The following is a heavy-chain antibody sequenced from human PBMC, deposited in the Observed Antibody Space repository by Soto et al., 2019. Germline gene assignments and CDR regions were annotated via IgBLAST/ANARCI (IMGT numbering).Heavy chain of an antibody. J-gene: IGHJ4*02. CDR2: IHHSGNT. V-gene: IGHV4-4*02. CDR1: GGSIISSNW. CDR3: ASQVGYELDY. D-gene: IGHD5-18*01. Sequence: QVQLQESGPGLVKPSETLSITCAVSGGSIISSNWWSWVRQPPGKGLEWIGEIHHSGNTKYNPSLKSRGTISIDRSKNQFSLNLNSVAAADTAVYYCASQVGYELDYWGQRTLVTVSS.